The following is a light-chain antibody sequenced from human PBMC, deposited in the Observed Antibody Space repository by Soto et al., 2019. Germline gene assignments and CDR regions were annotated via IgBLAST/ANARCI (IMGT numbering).Light chain of an antibody. J-gene: IGKJ5*01. Sequence: EIVMTQPPATLSVSPGERATLSCRASQSVSNNLAWYHQIPGQAPXXLIYGASTRATGIPARFSGSGSGTEFTLTISSLEPEDFAVYYCQQRSNLIAFGQGTRLEIK. CDR1: QSVSNN. CDR2: GAS. V-gene: IGKV3-15*01. CDR3: QQRSNLIA.